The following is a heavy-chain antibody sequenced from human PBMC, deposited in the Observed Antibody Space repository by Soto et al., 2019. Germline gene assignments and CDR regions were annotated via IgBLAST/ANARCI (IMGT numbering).Heavy chain of an antibody. V-gene: IGHV1-3*01. J-gene: IGHJ5*02. Sequence: ASVKVSCKASGYTFTSYAMHWVRQAPGQRLEWMGWINAGNGNTEYSQKFQGRVTITRDTSASTAYMELSSLRSEDTAVYYCARRIAAASNNWFDPWGQGTLVTVSS. D-gene: IGHD6-13*01. CDR3: ARRIAAASNNWFDP. CDR1: GYTFTSYA. CDR2: INAGNGNT.